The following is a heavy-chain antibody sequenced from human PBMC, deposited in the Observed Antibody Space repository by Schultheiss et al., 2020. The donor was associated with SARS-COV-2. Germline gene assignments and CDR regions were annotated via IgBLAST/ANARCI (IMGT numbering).Heavy chain of an antibody. CDR1: GYSISSGYF. Sequence: SETLSLTCTVSGYSISSGYFWGWIRQPPGKGLEWIGEINHSGSTNYNLSLKSRVTISVDTSKNQFSLKLSSVTAADTAVYYCARGGRGDIWGQGTMVTVSS. CDR2: INHSGST. V-gene: IGHV4-38-2*02. D-gene: IGHD3-10*01. CDR3: ARGGRGDI. J-gene: IGHJ3*02.